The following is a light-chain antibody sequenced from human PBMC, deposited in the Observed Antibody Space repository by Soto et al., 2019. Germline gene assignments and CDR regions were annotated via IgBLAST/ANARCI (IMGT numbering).Light chain of an antibody. CDR3: QQYGSSPRT. V-gene: IGKV3-20*01. Sequence: EIVLTQSPATLSLSPGERATLSCRASQSLRSSLAWYQQKPGQAPRLLIYGASTRATGIPARFSGSGSGTEFTLTISRLEPEDFAVYYCQQYGSSPRTFGQGTKVDIK. J-gene: IGKJ1*01. CDR1: QSLRSS. CDR2: GAS.